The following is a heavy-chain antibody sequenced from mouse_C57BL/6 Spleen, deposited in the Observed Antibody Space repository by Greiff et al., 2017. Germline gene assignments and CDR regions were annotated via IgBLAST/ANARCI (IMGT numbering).Heavy chain of an antibody. CDR1: GYTFTSYG. D-gene: IGHD4-1*01. CDR2: IYPRSGNT. Sequence: VKLMESGAELARPGASVKLSCKASGYTFTSYGISWVKQRTGQGLEWIGEIYPRSGNTYYNEKFKGKATLTADKSSSTAYMELRSLTSEDSAVYFCARSALTGTNYFDYWGQGTTLTVSS. CDR3: ARSALTGTNYFDY. V-gene: IGHV1-81*01. J-gene: IGHJ2*01.